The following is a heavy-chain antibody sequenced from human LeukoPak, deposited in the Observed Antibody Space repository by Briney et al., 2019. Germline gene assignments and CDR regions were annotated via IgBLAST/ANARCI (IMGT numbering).Heavy chain of an antibody. V-gene: IGHV1-18*01. CDR2: IGTYTGNR. Sequence: ASVKVSCKASGYTFTSLGINWVRQAPGQGLEWMGWIGTYTGNRNFAQKFQGRVTLTTDTSTSTVFMEPRGLTSDDTAVYYCARDGGVTTTPDYWGQGTLVTVSS. D-gene: IGHD4-17*01. J-gene: IGHJ4*02. CDR3: ARDGGVTTTPDY. CDR1: GYTFTSLG.